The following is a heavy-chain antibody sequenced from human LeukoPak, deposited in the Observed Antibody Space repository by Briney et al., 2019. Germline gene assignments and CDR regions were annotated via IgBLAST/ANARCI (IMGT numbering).Heavy chain of an antibody. Sequence: PGVSLRLSCAASGFTFNIYAMSWVRQAPGKGLEWVSAISETSRKTYYADSVKGRFTISRDNSKNTLYLQMNGLRDEDTAVYYCVQEARRDGYKLAPVAEHWGQGTLVTVSS. CDR2: ISETSRKT. D-gene: IGHD5-24*01. J-gene: IGHJ1*01. V-gene: IGHV3-23*01. CDR1: GFTFNIYA. CDR3: VQEARRDGYKLAPVAEH.